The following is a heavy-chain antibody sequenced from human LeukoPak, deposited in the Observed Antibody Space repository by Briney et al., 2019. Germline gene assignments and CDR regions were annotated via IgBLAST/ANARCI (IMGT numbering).Heavy chain of an antibody. V-gene: IGHV3-33*01. CDR2: IWYDGSNK. CDR1: GFSFSNYG. J-gene: IGHJ4*02. CDR3: ARGHDYGDYVSF. Sequence: GGSLRLSCAASGFSFSNYGIHWVRQAPGKGLEWVALIWYDGSNKVYADSVKGRFTISRDNSKNTMYLQMNSLRAEDTAVYYCARGHDYGDYVSFWGQGTLVTVSS. D-gene: IGHD4-17*01.